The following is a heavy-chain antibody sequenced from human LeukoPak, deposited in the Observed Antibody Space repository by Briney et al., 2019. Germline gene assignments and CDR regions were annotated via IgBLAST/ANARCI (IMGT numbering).Heavy chain of an antibody. CDR3: ARAPRDSSSSNYMRRFDY. CDR2: IYHSGST. Sequence: PSETLSLTCAVSGYSISSDNYWVWIRQPPGQGLEWTGGIYHSGSTYYNPSLKSRVTMSVDTSKNQFSLKLSSVTAADTAVYYCARAPRDSSSSNYMRRFDYWAQGPLVSVSS. CDR1: GYSISSDNY. V-gene: IGHV4-38-2*01. J-gene: IGHJ4*02. D-gene: IGHD3-22*01.